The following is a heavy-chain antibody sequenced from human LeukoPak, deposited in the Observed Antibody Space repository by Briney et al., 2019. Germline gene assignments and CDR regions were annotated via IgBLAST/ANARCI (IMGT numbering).Heavy chain of an antibody. CDR1: GFTFSRNG. V-gene: IGHV3-33*01. CDR3: ASGRLNYFYAMDI. CDR2: IWYDGSNK. Sequence: GGSLRLSCVVSGFTFSRNGMHWVRQAPGKGLEWVAVIWYDGSNKYYADSVKGRFTISRDNSKNTLYLQMNSPRAEDTAVYYCASGRLNYFYAMDIWGQGTTVTVSS. J-gene: IGHJ6*02.